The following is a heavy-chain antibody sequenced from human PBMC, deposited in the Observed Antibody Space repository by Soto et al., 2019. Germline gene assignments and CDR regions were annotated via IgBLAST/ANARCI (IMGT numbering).Heavy chain of an antibody. Sequence: EVQLVESGGGLVKPGGSLRLSCAASGFMFRSYSMNWVRQAPGKGLEWVSSISSSSGYRFYADSVKGRFTISRDNDEYSLSLKMNIRGDDAAAVYYGGGGDTRGWTRHDYYYYGMDVWGQGTTVTVSS. V-gene: IGHV3-21*01. CDR3: GGGDTRGWTRHDYYYYGMDV. D-gene: IGHD2-15*01. CDR1: GFMFRSYS. CDR2: ISSSSGYR. J-gene: IGHJ6*02.